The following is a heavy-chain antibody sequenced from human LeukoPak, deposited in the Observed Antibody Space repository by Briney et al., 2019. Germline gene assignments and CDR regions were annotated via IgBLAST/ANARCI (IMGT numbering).Heavy chain of an antibody. CDR3: ARALARRSYSGSYQRWHAFDI. CDR1: GYTFTNYA. CDR2: INTNTGNP. Sequence: ASVKVSCKASGYTFTNYAMNWVRQAPGQGLEWLGWINTNTGNPTYAQGFTGRFVFSLDTSVSTAYLQISSLKAEDTAVYYCARALARRSYSGSYQRWHAFDIWGQGTIVTVSS. J-gene: IGHJ3*02. D-gene: IGHD1-26*01. V-gene: IGHV7-4-1*02.